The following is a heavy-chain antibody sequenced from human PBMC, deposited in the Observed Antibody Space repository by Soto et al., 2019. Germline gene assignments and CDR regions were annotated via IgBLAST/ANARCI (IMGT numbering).Heavy chain of an antibody. V-gene: IGHV1-46*01. D-gene: IGHD2-15*01. CDR1: GYTFISYY. CDR3: ARDRVVRTGGSCCTSVHDS. CDR2: INPSGGST. J-gene: IGHJ5*01. Sequence: GASVKVSCKASGYTFISYYMHWVRQAPGQGLEWMGTINPSGGSTNYAQKFQGRVTMTRDTSTSTVYMELSSLRSEDTAVYYCARDRVVRTGGSCCTSVHDSWG.